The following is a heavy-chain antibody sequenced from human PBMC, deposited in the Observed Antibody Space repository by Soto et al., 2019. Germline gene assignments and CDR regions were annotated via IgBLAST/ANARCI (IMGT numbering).Heavy chain of an antibody. J-gene: IGHJ5*02. D-gene: IGHD3-22*01. CDR2: ISAYNGNT. CDR3: ARDFIYDSSGYSRFRWFDP. CDR1: GYTFTSYG. V-gene: IGHV1-18*01. Sequence: ASVKVSCKASGYTFTSYGISWVRQAPGQGLEWMGWISAYNGNTNYAQKLQGRVTMTTDTSTSTAYMELRSLRSDDTAVYYCARDFIYDSSGYSRFRWFDPWGQGTLVTVSS.